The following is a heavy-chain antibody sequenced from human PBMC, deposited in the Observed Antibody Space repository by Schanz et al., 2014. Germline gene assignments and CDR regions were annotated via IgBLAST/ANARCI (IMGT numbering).Heavy chain of an antibody. J-gene: IGHJ4*02. CDR1: GYIFINSG. D-gene: IGHD3-10*02. CDR2: ISVYNHNK. V-gene: IGHV1-18*01. Sequence: QIQLVQSGPEAKKPGATVKVSCKASGYIFINSGISWVRQAPGQGLEWMGWISVYNHNKEYDQKFQGRVTMTTDTSTSTAYMALTDLRSDDTAVYCCARDRRLFDRDDLYYFDSWGQGTLVTVSS. CDR3: ARDRRLFDRDDLYYFDS.